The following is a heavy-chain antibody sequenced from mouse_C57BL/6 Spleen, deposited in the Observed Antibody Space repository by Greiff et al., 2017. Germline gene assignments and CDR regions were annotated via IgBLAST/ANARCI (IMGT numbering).Heavy chain of an antibody. V-gene: IGHV1-52*01. Sequence: QVQLQQSGAELVRPGSSVKLSCKASGYTFTSYWMHWVKQRPIQGLEWIGNIDPSDSETHYNPKFKDKATMTVDKSSNTAYMQLSSLTSEDSAVYNCARTPIATEVSTNWSFDGRGTGATVT. CDR2: IDPSDSET. CDR1: GYTFTSYW. J-gene: IGHJ1*03. D-gene: IGHD1-1*01. CDR3: ARTPIATEVSTNWSFDG.